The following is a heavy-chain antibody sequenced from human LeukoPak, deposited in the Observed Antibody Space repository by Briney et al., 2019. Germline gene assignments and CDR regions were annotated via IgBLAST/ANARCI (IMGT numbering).Heavy chain of an antibody. CDR2: FDPEDGET. J-gene: IGHJ5*02. CDR1: GYTLTELS. CDR3: ATVPPPYVVVPAAISDP. V-gene: IGHV1-24*01. Sequence: ASVKVSCKVSGYTLTELSMHWVRQAPGKGLEWMGGFDPEDGETIYAQKFQGRVAMTEDTSTDTAYMELSSLRSEDTAVYYCATVPPPYVVVPAAISDPWGQGTLVTVSS. D-gene: IGHD2-2*01.